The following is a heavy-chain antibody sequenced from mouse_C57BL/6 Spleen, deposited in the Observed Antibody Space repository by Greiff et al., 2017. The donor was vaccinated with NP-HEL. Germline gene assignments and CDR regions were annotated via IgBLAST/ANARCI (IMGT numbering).Heavy chain of an antibody. V-gene: IGHV1-26*01. D-gene: IGHD4-1*01. Sequence: VQLQQSGPELVKPGASVKISCKASGYTFTDYYMNWVKQSHGKSLEWIGDINPNNGGTSYNQKFKGKATLTVDKSSSTAYMELRSLTSEDSAVYYCARRELGNYYAMDYWGQGTSVTVSS. CDR2: INPNNGGT. J-gene: IGHJ4*01. CDR1: GYTFTDYY. CDR3: ARRELGNYYAMDY.